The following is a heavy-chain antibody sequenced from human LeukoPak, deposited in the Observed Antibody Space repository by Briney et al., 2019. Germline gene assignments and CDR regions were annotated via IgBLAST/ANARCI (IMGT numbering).Heavy chain of an antibody. CDR1: GFTFSSYG. CDR3: ARDPRGYYDSDSHLDY. CDR2: IWFDGSNK. Sequence: GGSLRLSCAASGFTFSSYGMPWARQAPGKGLEWVAVIWFDGSNKYYADSVKGRFTISRDNSENTLHLQMNSLRAEDTAVYYCARDPRGYYDSDSHLDYWGQGTLVTVSS. D-gene: IGHD3-22*01. J-gene: IGHJ4*02. V-gene: IGHV3-33*01.